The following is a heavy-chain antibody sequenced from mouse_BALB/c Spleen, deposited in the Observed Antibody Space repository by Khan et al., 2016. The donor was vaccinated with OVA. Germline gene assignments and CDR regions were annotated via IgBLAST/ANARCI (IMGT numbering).Heavy chain of an antibody. CDR2: IYPYNGGT. CDR1: GYTFTDYN. J-gene: IGHJ2*01. D-gene: IGHD2-10*01. Sequence: VQLQQSGPELVKPGASVKISCKASGYTFTDYNIHWVRQSHGKSLEWIGYIYPYNGGTGYTQKFKSKATLTVDNSSSTAYMELRSLTSEYSAVYYCARAYYGKFFDYWGQGTTLTVSS. CDR3: ARAYYGKFFDY. V-gene: IGHV1S29*02.